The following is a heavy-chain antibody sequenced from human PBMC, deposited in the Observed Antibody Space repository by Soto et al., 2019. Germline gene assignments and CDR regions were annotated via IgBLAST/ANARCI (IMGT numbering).Heavy chain of an antibody. Sequence: ASVKVSCKVSGYTLTELSMHWVRQAPGKGLEWMGGFDPDDGETIYAQKFQGRVTMTEDTSTDTAYMELSSLRSEDTAVYYCATLDIVVVPATGDWFDPWGQGTLVPSPQ. J-gene: IGHJ5*02. D-gene: IGHD2-2*03. CDR3: ATLDIVVVPATGDWFDP. CDR2: FDPDDGET. V-gene: IGHV1-24*01. CDR1: GYTLTELS.